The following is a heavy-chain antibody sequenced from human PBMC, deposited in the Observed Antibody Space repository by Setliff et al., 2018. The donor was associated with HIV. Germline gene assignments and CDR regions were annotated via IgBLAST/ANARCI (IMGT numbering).Heavy chain of an antibody. CDR1: GPSVSSSDYY. CDR3: ARPSFGIGGGSMFNN. D-gene: IGHD3-3*01. J-gene: IGHJ4*02. Sequence: PSETLSLTCTVSGPSVSSSDYYWGWIRQPPGKGLEWIASIHHSGSTWYNPSLKSRVTISADMSKNQFFLKLLSMTAADTAVYYCARPSFGIGGGSMFNNWGQGTLVTVSS. V-gene: IGHV4-39*01. CDR2: IHHSGST.